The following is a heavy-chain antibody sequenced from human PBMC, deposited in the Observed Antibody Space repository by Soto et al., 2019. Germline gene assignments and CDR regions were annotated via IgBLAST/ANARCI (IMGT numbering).Heavy chain of an antibody. CDR2: INPNSGGT. V-gene: IGHV1-2*02. D-gene: IGHD2-15*01. CDR3: ARAYCSGGSCREYYGMDV. Sequence: ASVKGSCKASGYTFTGYYMHWVRQAPGQGLEWMGWINPNSGGTNYAQKFQGRVTMTRDTSISTAYMELSRLRSDDTAVYYCARAYCSGGSCREYYGMDVWGQGTTVTVSS. J-gene: IGHJ6*02. CDR1: GYTFTGYY.